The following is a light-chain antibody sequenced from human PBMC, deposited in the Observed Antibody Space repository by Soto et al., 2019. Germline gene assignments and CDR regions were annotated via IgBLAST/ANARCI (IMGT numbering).Light chain of an antibody. V-gene: IGLV2-14*01. CDR2: DVS. J-gene: IGLJ1*01. CDR1: SSDVGGYNY. Sequence: QSVLTQPASVSGSPGQSITISCTGTSSDVGGYNYVSWYQQHPGKAPKLMIYDVSNRPSGVSNRFSGSKSGNTASLTISGLQAEDDADYYCSSYTSCSTHPYVFGTGTKVTVL. CDR3: SSYTSCSTHPYV.